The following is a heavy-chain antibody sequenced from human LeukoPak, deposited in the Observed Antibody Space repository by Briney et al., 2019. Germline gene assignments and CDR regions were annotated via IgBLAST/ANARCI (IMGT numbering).Heavy chain of an antibody. CDR3: ARTSARAATFDY. J-gene: IGHJ4*02. CDR2: IYTSGTT. D-gene: IGHD2-15*01. V-gene: IGHV4-4*07. CDR1: GGSISSYY. Sequence: PSETLSLTCAVSGGSISSYYWSWIRQPAGKGLEWIGRIYTSGTTNYNPSLKSRVTMSVDTSKNQFSLNLNSVTAADTAVYYCARTSARAATFDYWGQGTLVTVSS.